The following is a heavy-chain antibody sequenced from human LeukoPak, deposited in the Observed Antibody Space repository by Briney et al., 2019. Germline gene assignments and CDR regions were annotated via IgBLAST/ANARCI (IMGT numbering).Heavy chain of an antibody. Sequence: ASVTVSFKASGGTFSSFTISWVRQAPGQGLEWMGEIIPIFGSASYAQKFQGRVTITTDESTTTTYMEVSSLRSEDTAVYYCARDAGRGNYQFDYWGQGTLVTVSS. CDR3: ARDAGRGNYQFDY. D-gene: IGHD1-7*01. J-gene: IGHJ4*02. V-gene: IGHV1-69*05. CDR1: GGTFSSFT. CDR2: IIPIFGSA.